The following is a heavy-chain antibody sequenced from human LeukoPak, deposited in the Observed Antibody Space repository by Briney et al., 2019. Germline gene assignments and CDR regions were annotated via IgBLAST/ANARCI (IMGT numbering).Heavy chain of an antibody. CDR3: ARVFTMIVVDRTYYFDY. CDR1: GFTFSSYW. J-gene: IGHJ4*02. CDR2: IKQDGSEK. D-gene: IGHD3-22*01. V-gene: IGHV3-7*01. Sequence: GGSLRLSCAAPGFTFSSYWMSWVRQAPGKGLEWVANIKQDGSEKYYVDSVKGRFTISRDNAKNSLYLQMNSLRAEDTAVYYCARVFTMIVVDRTYYFDYWGQGTLVTVSS.